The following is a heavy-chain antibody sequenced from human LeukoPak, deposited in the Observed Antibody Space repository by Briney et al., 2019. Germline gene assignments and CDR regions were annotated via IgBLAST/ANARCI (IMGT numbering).Heavy chain of an antibody. Sequence: PRGSLRLSCAASGFTFTSYAMSWVRQGPGKGLEWVSVISDSGGSTYYADSVKGRFTISRDNSKNTLYLQMNSLRADDTAVYYCAKRRWLGGIGVADPFDYWGQGTLVTVSS. J-gene: IGHJ4*02. V-gene: IGHV3-23*01. CDR1: GFTFTSYA. CDR2: ISDSGGST. CDR3: AKRRWLGGIGVADPFDY. D-gene: IGHD6-19*01.